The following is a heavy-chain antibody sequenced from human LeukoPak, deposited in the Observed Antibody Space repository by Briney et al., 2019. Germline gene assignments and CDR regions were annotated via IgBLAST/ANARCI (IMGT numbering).Heavy chain of an antibody. D-gene: IGHD3-10*01. CDR3: ARDRTELLWFGELDAFDI. J-gene: IGHJ3*02. CDR2: TREDGSEK. Sequence: GGSLRLSCTASGFTFSTYWMSWVRQAPGKGLEWVANTREDGSEKYYVDSVKGRFTISRDNAKNSLYLQMNSLRAEDTAVYYCARDRTELLWFGELDAFDIWGQGTMVTVSS. CDR1: GFTFSTYW. V-gene: IGHV3-7*01.